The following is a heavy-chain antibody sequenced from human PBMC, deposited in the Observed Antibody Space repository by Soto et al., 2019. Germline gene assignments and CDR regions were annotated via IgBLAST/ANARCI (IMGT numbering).Heavy chain of an antibody. CDR1: GVTISYGGYS. CDR2: ISHVETT. Sequence: PSETLSLTCIVSGVTISYGGYSWSWIRQSPGEGLEWLGYISHVETTYYNPSFQSRLSLSIDRTRNQFSLSLSSMTAADKAVYYCARGGGYDSFDFWGQGIQVTVSS. D-gene: IGHD3-3*01. CDR3: ARGGGYDSFDF. J-gene: IGHJ4*02. V-gene: IGHV4-30-2*06.